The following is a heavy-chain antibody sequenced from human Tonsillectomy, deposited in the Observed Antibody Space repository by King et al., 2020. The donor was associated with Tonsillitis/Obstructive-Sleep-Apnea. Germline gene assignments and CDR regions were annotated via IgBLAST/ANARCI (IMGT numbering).Heavy chain of an antibody. CDR1: GYTFTRYY. CDR3: ARDLYFYDSSGYYYAPCFDI. D-gene: IGHD3-22*01. V-gene: IGHV1-46*01. CDR2: INPSGGRT. J-gene: IGHJ3*02. Sequence: VQLVESGAEVKKPGASVKVSCKASGYTFTRYYMHWVRQATGQGLEWMGIINPSGGRTSYAQQFQGRDTMTRDTSTSTVYMELSSLRSEDTAVYYCARDLYFYDSSGYYYAPCFDICGQGTTGTVSS.